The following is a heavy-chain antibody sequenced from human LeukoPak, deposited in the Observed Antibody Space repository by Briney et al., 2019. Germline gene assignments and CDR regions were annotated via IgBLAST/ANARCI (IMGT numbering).Heavy chain of an antibody. J-gene: IGHJ3*02. CDR2: ISYDGSSK. V-gene: IGHV3-30*04. Sequence: GGSLRLSYAASGFTFSSYARHWVRQAPGKGLEWVAVISYDGSSKYYADSVKGRFTISRDNSKNTLYLQMNSLRAEDTAVYYCANWYQPSYHDAFDIWGQGTMVTVSS. CDR3: ANWYQPSYHDAFDI. D-gene: IGHD2-2*01. CDR1: GFTFSSYA.